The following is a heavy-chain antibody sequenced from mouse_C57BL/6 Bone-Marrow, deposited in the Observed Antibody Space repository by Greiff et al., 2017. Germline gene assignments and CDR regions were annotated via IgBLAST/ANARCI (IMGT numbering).Heavy chain of an antibody. CDR1: GFSFTSYA. CDR3: ARNPYYGSVYFDY. Sequence: VKLMESGPGLVAPSQSLSITCTVSGFSFTSYAISWVRQPPGKGLEWLGVIWTGGGTNYNSALKSRLSISKDNSNSQVFLKMNSLQTDDTARYYCARNPYYGSVYFDYWGQGTTLTVSS. V-gene: IGHV2-9-1*01. J-gene: IGHJ2*01. D-gene: IGHD1-1*01. CDR2: IWTGGGT.